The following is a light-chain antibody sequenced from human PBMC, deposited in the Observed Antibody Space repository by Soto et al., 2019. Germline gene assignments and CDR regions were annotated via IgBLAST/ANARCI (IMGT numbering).Light chain of an antibody. V-gene: IGKV1-5*01. CDR2: DAS. CDR1: QTMSTW. J-gene: IGKJ2*01. CDR3: QRYDGY. Sequence: DSHKTQSPSTLSASVGDRVPITCPASQTMSTWLAWYQQKPGKAPKLLIYDASSLRSGVPSRFSGSGSGTEFTLTINSLQPDDFATYYCQRYDGYFGQGTKLEIK.